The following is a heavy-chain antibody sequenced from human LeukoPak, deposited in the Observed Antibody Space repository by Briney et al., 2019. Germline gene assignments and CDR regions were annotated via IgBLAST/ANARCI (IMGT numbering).Heavy chain of an antibody. CDR1: GYTFTSYY. D-gene: IGHD5-12*01. J-gene: IGHJ6*03. Sequence: GASVKVSCKASGYTFTSYYMHWVRQAPGQGLEWMGIINPSGGSTSYAQKFQGRVTMTRDMSTSTVYMELSSLRSEDTAVYYCAREEKVATMKARPIYMDVWGKGTTVTVSS. V-gene: IGHV1-46*01. CDR3: AREEKVATMKARPIYMDV. CDR2: INPSGGST.